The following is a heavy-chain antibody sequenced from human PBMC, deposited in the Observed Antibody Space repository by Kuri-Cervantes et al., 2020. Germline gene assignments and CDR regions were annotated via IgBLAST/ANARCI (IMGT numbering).Heavy chain of an antibody. J-gene: IGHJ4*02. CDR3: AILYFGGGGGY. Sequence: ASVKVSCKASGYTFISYAMYWVRQAPGQSLEWMGWINAGNGNTKYSQKFQGRVTMTRDTSISTAYMELSRLRSDDTAVYYCAILYFGGGGGYWGQGTLVTVSS. V-gene: IGHV1-3*01. CDR1: GYTFISYA. CDR2: INAGNGNT. D-gene: IGHD2-15*01.